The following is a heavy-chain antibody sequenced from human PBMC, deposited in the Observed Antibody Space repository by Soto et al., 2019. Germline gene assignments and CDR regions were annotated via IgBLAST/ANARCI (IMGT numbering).Heavy chain of an antibody. CDR2: INAGSGNT. V-gene: IGHV1-3*01. J-gene: IGHJ4*02. CDR1: GYTFTNYV. D-gene: IGHD1-26*01. Sequence: QVHLVQCGAEVKKPGASVKVSCKATGYTFTNYVMHWVRQAPGQRLEWMGWINAGSGNTKSSQKFQGRVTITRDTSASTAYMELSRLRSEDQAVYYCASERVKLVGAVDSWGQGTLVTVSS. CDR3: ASERVKLVGAVDS.